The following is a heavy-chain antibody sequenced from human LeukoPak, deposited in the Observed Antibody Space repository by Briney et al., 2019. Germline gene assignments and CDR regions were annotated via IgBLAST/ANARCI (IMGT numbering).Heavy chain of an antibody. V-gene: IGHV4-61*02. CDR2: IYTSGST. D-gene: IGHD6-19*01. CDR1: GGSISSGSYY. Sequence: PSKTLSLTCTVSGGSISSGSYYWSWIRQPAGKGLEWIGRIYTSGSTNYNPSLKSRVTISVDTSKNQFSLKLSSVTAADTAVYYCARGSSAVAFNWFDPWGQGTLVTVSS. CDR3: ARGSSAVAFNWFDP. J-gene: IGHJ5*02.